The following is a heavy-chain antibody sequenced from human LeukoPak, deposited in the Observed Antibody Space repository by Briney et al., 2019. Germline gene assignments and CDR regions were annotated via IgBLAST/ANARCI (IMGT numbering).Heavy chain of an antibody. CDR1: GFTFSSYS. V-gene: IGHV3-48*02. Sequence: PGGSLRLSCAASGFTFSSYSMNWVRQAPGKGLEWVSYISSSSSAIYYADSVKGRFTISRDNAKNSLYPQMNSLRDEDTAVYYCARASYCSGGSCYSGYWGQGTLVTVSS. CDR3: ARASYCSGGSCYSGY. J-gene: IGHJ4*02. CDR2: ISSSSSAI. D-gene: IGHD2-15*01.